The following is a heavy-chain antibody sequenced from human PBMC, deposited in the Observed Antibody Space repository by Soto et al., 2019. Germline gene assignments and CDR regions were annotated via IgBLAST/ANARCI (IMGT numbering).Heavy chain of an antibody. V-gene: IGHV4-34*01. CDR3: ASIGSYRSFDY. D-gene: IGHD1-26*01. Sequence: SETLSLTCAVYGGSFSGYYWSWIRQPPGKGLEWIGEINHSGSTNYNPSLKSRVTISVDTSKNQFSLKLSSVTAADTAVYYCASIGSYRSFDYWGQGTLVTVSS. CDR2: INHSGST. CDR1: GGSFSGYY. J-gene: IGHJ4*02.